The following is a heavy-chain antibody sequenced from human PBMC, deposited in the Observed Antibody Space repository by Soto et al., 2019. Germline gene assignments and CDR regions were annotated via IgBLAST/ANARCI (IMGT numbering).Heavy chain of an antibody. J-gene: IGHJ6*02. CDR1: GFTFSDHY. Sequence: PGGSLRLSCAASGFTFSDHYMSWIRQAPGKGLEWISYINPSGTYTHYADSVKGGFAISRDNAENALYLQMNSLRPEDTALYYCGRGHHSKDVWGRGATVTVSS. V-gene: IGHV3-11*06. CDR3: GRGHHSKDV. CDR2: INPSGTYT.